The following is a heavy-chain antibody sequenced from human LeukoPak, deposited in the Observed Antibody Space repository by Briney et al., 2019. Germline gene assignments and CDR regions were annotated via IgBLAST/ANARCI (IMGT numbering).Heavy chain of an antibody. CDR1: GGSISSYY. CDR3: ARAKGRRYWFDP. V-gene: IGHV4-59*01. J-gene: IGHJ5*02. Sequence: SETLSLTCTVSGGSISSYYWSWIRQPPGKGLEWIGYTYYSGSTNYNPSLKSRVTISVDTSKNQFSLKLSSVTAADTAVYYCARAKGRRYWFDPWGQGTLVTVSS. CDR2: TYYSGST.